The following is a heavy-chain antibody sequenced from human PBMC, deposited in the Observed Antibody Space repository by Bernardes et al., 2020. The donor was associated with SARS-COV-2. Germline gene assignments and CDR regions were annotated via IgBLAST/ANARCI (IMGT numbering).Heavy chain of an antibody. D-gene: IGHD3-9*01. V-gene: IGHV4-61*01. J-gene: IGHJ4*02. CDR2: IYYSGST. CDR3: ARSMSACSYYDILTGYCLTHHGGNYFDY. CDR1: GGSVSSGSYY. Sequence: SETLSLTCTVSGGSVSSGSYYWSWIRQPPGKGLEWIGYIYYSGSTNYNPSLKSRVTISVDTSKNQFSLKLSSVTAADTAVYYCARSMSACSYYDILTGYCLTHHGGNYFDYWGQGTLVTVSS.